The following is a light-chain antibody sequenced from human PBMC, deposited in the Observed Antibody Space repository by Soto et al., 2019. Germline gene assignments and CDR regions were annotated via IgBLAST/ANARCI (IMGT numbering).Light chain of an antibody. V-gene: IGKV2-24*01. CDR1: QSLLDSDGETY. CDR2: KTS. CDR3: MQDKQFPHT. Sequence: EIVMTQTPLSSPFTLGQPASISCRSSQSLLDSDGETYLSWLQQRPGQPPRLLIYKTSSRFSGVPDRFSGSGAGTDFTLKISRVEVEDVGVYYCMQDKQFPHTFGQGTKLEI. J-gene: IGKJ2*01.